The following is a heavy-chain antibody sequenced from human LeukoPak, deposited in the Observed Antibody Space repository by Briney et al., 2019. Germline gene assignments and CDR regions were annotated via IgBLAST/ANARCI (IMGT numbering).Heavy chain of an antibody. Sequence: GGSLRLSCAASGFTFSRHAMSWVRQAPGKGLEWVTAISGSGGTTNYADAVKGRFTISRDNSKNTLYLQMNSLRAEDTAVYYCARLGYFGSGLHWYFDLWGRGTLVTVSS. D-gene: IGHD3-10*01. J-gene: IGHJ2*01. V-gene: IGHV3-23*01. CDR2: ISGSGGTT. CDR3: ARLGYFGSGLHWYFDL. CDR1: GFTFSRHA.